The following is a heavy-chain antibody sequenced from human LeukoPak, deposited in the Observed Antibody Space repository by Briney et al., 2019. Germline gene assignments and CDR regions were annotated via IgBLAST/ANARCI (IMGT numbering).Heavy chain of an antibody. CDR3: AKGGGWYQGYFDY. CDR2: ISGSGGST. D-gene: IGHD6-19*01. J-gene: IGHJ4*02. Sequence: GGSLRLSRAASGFSFTSYAMNWVRQAPGKGLEWVSAISGSGGSTYYPDSVKGRFTISRDNSKNTLYLQMNSLRAEDTAVYYCAKGGGWYQGYFDYWGQGTLVTVSS. CDR1: GFSFTSYA. V-gene: IGHV3-23*01.